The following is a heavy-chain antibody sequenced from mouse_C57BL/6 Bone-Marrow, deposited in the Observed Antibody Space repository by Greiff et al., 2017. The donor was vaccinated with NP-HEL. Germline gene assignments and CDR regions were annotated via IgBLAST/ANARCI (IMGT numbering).Heavy chain of an antibody. V-gene: IGHV1-64*01. CDR3: ASLYDYDWYFDV. CDR1: GYTFTSYW. D-gene: IGHD2-4*01. CDR2: IHPNSGST. Sequence: QVQLQQSGAELVKPGASVKLSCKASGYTFTSYWMHWVKQRPGQGLEWIGMIHPNSGSTNYNEKFKSKATLTVDKSSSTAYMQLSSLTSEDSAVYYCASLYDYDWYFDVWGTGTTVTVSS. J-gene: IGHJ1*03.